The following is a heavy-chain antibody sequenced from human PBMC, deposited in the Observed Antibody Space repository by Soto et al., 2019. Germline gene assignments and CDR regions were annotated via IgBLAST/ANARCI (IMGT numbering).Heavy chain of an antibody. CDR1: GYTFTNYG. CDR3: ARVGSLEAMDY. Sequence: QVQLVQSGAEVKKPGASVKVSCKASGYTFTNYGITWVRQAPGQGLEWMGRISTYKGNTNYAQKLQGRITMTTDTSTSTAHMDLRSLRSDDTAVYYCARVGSLEAMDYWGQGTLVTVSS. V-gene: IGHV1-18*01. CDR2: ISTYKGNT. J-gene: IGHJ4*02. D-gene: IGHD3-10*01.